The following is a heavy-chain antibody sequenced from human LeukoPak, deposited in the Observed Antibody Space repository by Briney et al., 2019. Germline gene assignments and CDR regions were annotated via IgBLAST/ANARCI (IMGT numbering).Heavy chain of an antibody. CDR1: GFTFSNYA. J-gene: IGHJ4*02. CDR3: ARNINGPDY. CDR2: ISSGGGTT. V-gene: IGHV3-23*01. Sequence: GGSLRLSCAASGFTFSNYAMNWVRQAPGKGLEWVSGISSGGGTTNYADSVKGRFTISRDNSKNTVYLQMNSLRAEDTAVYYCARNINGPDYWGQGTLVTVSS. D-gene: IGHD2/OR15-2a*01.